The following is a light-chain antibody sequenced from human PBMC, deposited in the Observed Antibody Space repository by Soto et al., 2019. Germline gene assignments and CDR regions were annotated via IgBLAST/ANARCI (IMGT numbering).Light chain of an antibody. V-gene: IGKV1-17*01. CDR1: QGIRND. J-gene: IGKJ2*01. CDR2: AAS. CDR3: LQHHSYPLDS. Sequence: DIQMTQSPSSLSASVGDRVTITCRASQGIRNDLGWYQQKPGKAPKRLIYAASSVQSGVPSRFSGSGSGTECNLTVSSLQAEDFATYYLLQHHSYPLDSFGQGTKLEIK.